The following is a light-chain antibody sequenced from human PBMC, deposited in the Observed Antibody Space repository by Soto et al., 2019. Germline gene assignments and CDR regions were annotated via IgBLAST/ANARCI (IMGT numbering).Light chain of an antibody. CDR3: MQSLQTPWT. CDR2: LGS. CDR1: QSLLHSDVYNH. J-gene: IGKJ1*01. Sequence: DIVMSQAPLSLPVTPGEPASISCRSSQSLLHSDVYNHLDWYLQKPGQSPQLLICLGSNRASGVPDRFRVRGSGTDFTLTISRVEAEDFGVYYCMQSLQTPWTFGQGTRVEVK. V-gene: IGKV2-28*01.